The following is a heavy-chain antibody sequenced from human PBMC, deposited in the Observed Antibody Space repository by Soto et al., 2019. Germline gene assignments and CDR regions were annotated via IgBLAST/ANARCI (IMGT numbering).Heavy chain of an antibody. CDR1: GGSVNSDSYY. J-gene: IGHJ4*02. D-gene: IGHD6-6*01. CDR3: AREYSSSPEAFDL. Sequence: SETLSLTCTVSGGSVNSDSYYWTWIRQPPGKGLEWIGYIYYSGRTNYNPSLKSRVTISVDTSRNQFSLRLSSVTAADTAVFYCAREYSSSPEAFDLWGQGALVTVSS. V-gene: IGHV4-61*01. CDR2: IYYSGRT.